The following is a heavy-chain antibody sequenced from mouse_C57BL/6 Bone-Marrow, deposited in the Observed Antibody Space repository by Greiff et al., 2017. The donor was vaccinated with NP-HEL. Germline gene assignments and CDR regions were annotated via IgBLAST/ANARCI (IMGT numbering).Heavy chain of an antibody. Sequence: QVQLQQSGAELVKPGASVKMSCKASGYTFTTCPLEWLKQNLGKSLVWIGNFHPYNDDTKYNEKFKGKATLTVEKSSSTVYLELSRLTSDDSAVYYCARRGDSSGYDWYFDDWGKGTTVTVSS. D-gene: IGHD3-2*02. CDR3: ARRGDSSGYDWYFDD. CDR1: GYTFTTCP. J-gene: IGHJ1*03. CDR2: FHPYNDDT. V-gene: IGHV1-47*01.